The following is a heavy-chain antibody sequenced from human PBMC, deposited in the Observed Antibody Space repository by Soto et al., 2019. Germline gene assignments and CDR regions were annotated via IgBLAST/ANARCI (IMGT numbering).Heavy chain of an antibody. V-gene: IGHV4-59*01. CDR3: AREYFDWFAAFDI. CDR1: GGSMSSFY. Sequence: SETLSLTCTVSGGSMSSFYWSWIRQPPGKGLEWIGNVFYSGSTIYNPSLKSRVTISVDTSKNQFSLKLSSVTAADTAVYYCAREYFDWFAAFDIWGQGTMVTVSS. J-gene: IGHJ3*02. CDR2: VFYSGST. D-gene: IGHD3-9*01.